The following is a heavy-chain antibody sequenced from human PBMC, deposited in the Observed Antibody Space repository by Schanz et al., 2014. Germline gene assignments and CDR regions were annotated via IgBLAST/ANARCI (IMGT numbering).Heavy chain of an antibody. CDR2: ISASGGDT. CDR1: GFSFSSYA. CDR3: AASSGWHPSTDY. J-gene: IGHJ4*02. V-gene: IGHV3-23*04. Sequence: EVQLVESGGGLVQPGGSLRLSCATSGFSFSSYAINWVRQAPGKGLEWVSVISASGGDTYYADSVKGRFTISRDNAKNTLYLQMNSLRAEDTAVYYCAASSGWHPSTDYWGQGTLVTVSA. D-gene: IGHD6-19*01.